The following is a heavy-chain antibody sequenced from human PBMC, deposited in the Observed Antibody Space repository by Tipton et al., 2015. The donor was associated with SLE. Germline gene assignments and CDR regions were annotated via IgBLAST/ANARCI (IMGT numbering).Heavy chain of an antibody. J-gene: IGHJ5*02. Sequence: GSLRLSCAASGSNLSNYDMNWVRQAPGKGLEWVSYISSSGSTIYYADSVKGRFTISRDNAKNSLYLQMNSLRAEDTAVYYCAREPYSTTGWFDPWGQGTLVTVSS. D-gene: IGHD2/OR15-2a*01. CDR1: GSNLSNYD. V-gene: IGHV3-48*03. CDR3: AREPYSTTGWFDP. CDR2: ISSSGSTI.